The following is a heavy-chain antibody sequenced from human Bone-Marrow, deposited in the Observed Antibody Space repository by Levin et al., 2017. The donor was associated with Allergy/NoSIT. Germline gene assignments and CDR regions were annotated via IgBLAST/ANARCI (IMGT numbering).Heavy chain of an antibody. Sequence: PSETLSLTCSVSGGSISSTSYYWGWIRQPPDMGLEWIASIDSSGSTSYNPSLRSRVTVSLDTSKDLISLKLSSVTAADRSVYYCARLPKTGDAGRGYVGVWGQGTTVTVSS. CDR1: GGSISSTSYY. CDR2: IDSSGST. J-gene: IGHJ6*02. CDR3: ARLPKTGDAGRGYVGV. D-gene: IGHD5-12*01. V-gene: IGHV4-39*01.